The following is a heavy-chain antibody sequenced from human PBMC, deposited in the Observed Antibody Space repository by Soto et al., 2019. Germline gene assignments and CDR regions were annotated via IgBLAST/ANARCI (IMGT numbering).Heavy chain of an antibody. CDR2: ISADGSGT. CDR1: GFTFRSYE. D-gene: IGHD3-3*01. V-gene: IGHV3-48*03. CDR3: VRDLHEPLPADVLRVTK. Sequence: EVQLVESGGGLVQPGGSLTLSCAASGFTFRSYEMHWVRLPPGKGLQWISYISADGSGTYYADSVRGRFTISRDNARNSLSLQMNSLRADDTAIYYCVRDLHEPLPADVLRVTKWGQGTQVTVSS. J-gene: IGHJ4*02.